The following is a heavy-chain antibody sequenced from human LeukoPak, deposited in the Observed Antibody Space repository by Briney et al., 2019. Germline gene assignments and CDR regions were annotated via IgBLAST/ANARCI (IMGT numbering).Heavy chain of an antibody. D-gene: IGHD5-12*01. V-gene: IGHV4-59*01. CDR3: GRVRTGNTGSPEYFED. Sequence: SETLSLTCTVSGGSISSYYWSWIRQPPGKGLEWIGYLFYSGNTNSNPSLKSRVTISTDTSKNQFSLRQKSVTAADTAVYFCGRVRTGNTGSPEYFEDWGQGTLVTVSS. J-gene: IGHJ1*01. CDR2: LFYSGNT. CDR1: GGSISSYY.